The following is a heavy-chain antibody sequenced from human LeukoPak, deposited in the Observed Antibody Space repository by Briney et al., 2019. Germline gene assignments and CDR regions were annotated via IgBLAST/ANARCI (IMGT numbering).Heavy chain of an antibody. CDR1: GFPFSDYY. V-gene: IGHV3-11*04. J-gene: IGHJ5*02. CDR2: ISSSGSTI. D-gene: IGHD4-17*01. Sequence: GGSLRLSCAASGFPFSDYYMSWIRQAPGKGLEWVSYISSSGSTIYYADSVKGRFTISRDNAKNSLYLQMNSLRAEDTAVYYCARDANGDYGYWFDPWGQGTLVTVSS. CDR3: ARDANGDYGYWFDP.